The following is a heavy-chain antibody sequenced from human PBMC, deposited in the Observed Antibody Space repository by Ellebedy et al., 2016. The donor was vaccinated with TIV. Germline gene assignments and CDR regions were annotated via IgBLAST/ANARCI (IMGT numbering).Heavy chain of an antibody. CDR2: INHSGST. J-gene: IGHJ4*02. V-gene: IGHV4-34*01. CDR1: GGSFSGYY. CDR3: ARGWGKADY. Sequence: SETLSLTXAVYGGSFSGYYWSWIRQPPGKGLEWIGEINHSGSTNYNPSLKSRVTISVDTSKNQFSLKLSSVTAADTAVYYCARGWGKADYWGQGTLVTVSS. D-gene: IGHD7-27*01.